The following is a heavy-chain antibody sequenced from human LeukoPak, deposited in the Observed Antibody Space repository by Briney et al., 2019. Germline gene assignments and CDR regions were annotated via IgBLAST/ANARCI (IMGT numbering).Heavy chain of an antibody. D-gene: IGHD6-13*01. J-gene: IGHJ4*02. CDR3: ARISSSWSYYFDY. V-gene: IGHV3-7*01. CDR2: IKQDGSEK. CDR1: GFTFSSYW. Sequence: PGGSLRLSCAASGFTFSSYWMSWVRQAPGKGLEWVANIKQDGSEKYYVDSVKGRFTISRDNAKNSLYLQMNSLRAEDTAVYYCARISSSWSYYFDYWGQGTLVTVSS.